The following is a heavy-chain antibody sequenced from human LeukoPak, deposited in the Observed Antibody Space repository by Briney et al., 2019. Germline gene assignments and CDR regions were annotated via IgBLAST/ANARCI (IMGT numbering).Heavy chain of an antibody. D-gene: IGHD5-18*01. J-gene: IGHJ6*02. V-gene: IGHV3-74*01. Sequence: GGSLRLSCAASGLTFTTYWMHWVRQAPGKGLVWVSHINSDGSITSYADSAKGRFTISRDNAKNTLYLQMNSLRAEDTAVYYCARDAVDTANAVWGQGTTVTVSS. CDR2: INSDGSIT. CDR1: GLTFTTYW. CDR3: ARDAVDTANAV.